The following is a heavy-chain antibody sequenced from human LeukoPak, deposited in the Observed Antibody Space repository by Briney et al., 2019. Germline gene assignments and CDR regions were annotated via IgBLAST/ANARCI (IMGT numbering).Heavy chain of an antibody. Sequence: ASVKVSCKASRYTFTHYYMHWLRQAPGQGLEWMGWINPNCGGTNYAQKFQGRVTMTRDTAISTAYMELSRLRSDDTAVYYCARLRADHFDYWGQGTLVTVSS. CDR2: INPNCGGT. J-gene: IGHJ4*02. D-gene: IGHD5-12*01. CDR3: ARLRADHFDY. V-gene: IGHV1-2*02. CDR1: RYTFTHYY.